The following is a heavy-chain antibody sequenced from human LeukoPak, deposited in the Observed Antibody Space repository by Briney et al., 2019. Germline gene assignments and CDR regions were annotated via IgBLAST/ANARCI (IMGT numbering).Heavy chain of an antibody. D-gene: IGHD3-22*01. V-gene: IGHV1-46*01. CDR1: GYTFTSYY. Sequence: ASVKVPCKASGYTFTSYYMHWVRQAPGQGLEWMGIINPSGGSTSYAQKFQGRVTMTRDMSTSTVYMELSSLRSEDTAVYYCARDAGYDSSGYYLSGDNYFDYWGQGTLVTVSS. CDR3: ARDAGYDSSGYYLSGDNYFDY. CDR2: INPSGGST. J-gene: IGHJ4*02.